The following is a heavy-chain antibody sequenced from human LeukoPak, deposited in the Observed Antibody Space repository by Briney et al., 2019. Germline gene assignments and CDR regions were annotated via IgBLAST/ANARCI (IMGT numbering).Heavy chain of an antibody. Sequence: PSETLSLTCAVYGGSFSVYYWGWIRQPPDKGLEWIGEINHSGITNYNPSLKSRVTISVDTSKNQFSLKMNSVTAADTAVYYCARVYDSGGRAGRYFALWGRGTLVTVSS. CDR2: INHSGIT. J-gene: IGHJ2*01. D-gene: IGHD3-22*01. CDR3: ARVYDSGGRAGRYFAL. V-gene: IGHV4-34*01. CDR1: GGSFSVYY.